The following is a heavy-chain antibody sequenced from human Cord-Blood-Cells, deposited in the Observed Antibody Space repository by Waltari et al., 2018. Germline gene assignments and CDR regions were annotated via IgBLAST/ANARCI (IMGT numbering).Heavy chain of an antibody. CDR2: INPSGGST. V-gene: IGHV1-46*01. D-gene: IGHD6-6*01. J-gene: IGHJ1*01. Sequence: VQLVLSVAGAKTPGAPVEAHCTASGYTFTRFYLHWAQQPLGHGLEWMGIINPSGGSTSYAQKFQGRVTMTRDTSTSTVYMELSSLRSEDTAVYYCARAPNTSSIAARPRYFQHWGQGTLVTVSS. CDR1: GYTFTRFY. CDR3: ARAPNTSSIAARPRYFQH.